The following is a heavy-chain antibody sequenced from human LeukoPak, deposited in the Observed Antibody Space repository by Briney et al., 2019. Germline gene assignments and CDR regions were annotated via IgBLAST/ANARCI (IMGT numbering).Heavy chain of an antibody. J-gene: IGHJ4*02. D-gene: IGHD3-16*01. CDR2: IIPILGIA. CDR3: ARGTDGGPDY. CDR1: GGTFSSYA. Sequence: SVKVSCKASGGTFSSYAISWVRQAPGQGLEWMGRIIPILGIANYAQKFQVRVAITTDESTSTAYMELSSLRSEDTAVYYCARGTDGGPDYWGQGTLVTVSS. V-gene: IGHV1-69*04.